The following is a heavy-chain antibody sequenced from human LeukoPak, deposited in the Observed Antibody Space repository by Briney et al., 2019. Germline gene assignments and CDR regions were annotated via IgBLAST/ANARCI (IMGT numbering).Heavy chain of an antibody. CDR2: ISAYNGNT. CDR1: GYTFTGYG. Sequence: ASVKVSCKASGYTFTGYGISWVRQAPGQGLEWMGWISAYNGNTNYAQKLQGRVTMTTDTSTSTAYMELRSLRSDDTAVYYCARGRPHDSSGYYLTWFDPWGQGTLVTVSS. D-gene: IGHD3-22*01. CDR3: ARGRPHDSSGYYLTWFDP. J-gene: IGHJ5*02. V-gene: IGHV1-18*01.